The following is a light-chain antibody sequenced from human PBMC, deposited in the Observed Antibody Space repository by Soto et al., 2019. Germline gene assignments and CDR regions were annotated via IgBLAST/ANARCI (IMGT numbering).Light chain of an antibody. V-gene: IGKV3-15*01. CDR2: GAS. CDR1: QSVSSN. CDR3: LQYHNLWA. J-gene: IGKJ1*01. Sequence: DIVMTQSPATLPVSPGERATLSCRASQSVSSNLAWYQQKPGQAPRFLIYGASTRATGIPARFSGSGSGTEFTLTISSLQSEDFTVYSCLQYHNLWAFGQGTKVDIK.